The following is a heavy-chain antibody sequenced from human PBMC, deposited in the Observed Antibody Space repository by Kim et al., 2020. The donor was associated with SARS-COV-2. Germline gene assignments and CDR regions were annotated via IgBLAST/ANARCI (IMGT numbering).Heavy chain of an antibody. J-gene: IGHJ4*02. Sequence: GGSLRLSCSGSGFSFSGFWMSWVRQAPGKGLEWVAKIKQDGTEQYYVDSVEGRFSISRDNAKNSVYLQMNRLRAEDTAMYYCATGRGYYLGGPGTRVTVSS. V-gene: IGHV3-7*03. CDR3: ATGRGYYL. CDR1: GFSFSGFW. CDR2: IKQDGTEQ. D-gene: IGHD3-10*01.